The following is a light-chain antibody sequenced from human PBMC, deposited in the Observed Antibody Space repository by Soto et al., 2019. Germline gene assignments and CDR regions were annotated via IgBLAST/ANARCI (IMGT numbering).Light chain of an antibody. Sequence: QSVLTQPPSASGTPGQRVTISCSGSSSNIGSNYVYWYQQLPGTAPKLLIYGNDQRPSGVPDRFSGSKSGTSASLAISGLRSVDEADYYCAAWDASLSGWVFGGGTKLTVL. CDR1: SSNIGSNY. J-gene: IGLJ3*02. CDR2: GND. CDR3: AAWDASLSGWV. V-gene: IGLV1-47*01.